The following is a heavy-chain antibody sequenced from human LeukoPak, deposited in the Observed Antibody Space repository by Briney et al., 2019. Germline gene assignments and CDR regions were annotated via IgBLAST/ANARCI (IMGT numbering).Heavy chain of an antibody. J-gene: IGHJ4*02. V-gene: IGHV3-21*01. Sequence: GGSLRLSCAASGFTFSSYSMNWVRQAPGKGLEWVSSISSSSSYIYYADSVKGRFTISRDNAKNSLYLQMNSLRAEDTAVYYCARDRYDSREFDYWGQGTLVTVSS. CDR1: GFTFSSYS. CDR2: ISSSSSYI. D-gene: IGHD3-22*01. CDR3: ARDRYDSREFDY.